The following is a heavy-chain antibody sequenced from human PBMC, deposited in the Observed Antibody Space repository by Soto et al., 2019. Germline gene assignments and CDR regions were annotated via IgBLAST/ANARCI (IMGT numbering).Heavy chain of an antibody. V-gene: IGHV3-33*01. J-gene: IGHJ4*02. CDR1: GFIFSNFG. D-gene: IGHD6-6*01. Sequence: PGGSLRLSCVASGFIFSNFGMHWARQAPGKGLEWVAVISSDEKIKQYADSVRGRFAISRDNSKNTLYLQMTSLRAEDTAIYYCARGLRSVLDYWGQGTLVTVSS. CDR3: ARGLRSVLDY. CDR2: ISSDEKIK.